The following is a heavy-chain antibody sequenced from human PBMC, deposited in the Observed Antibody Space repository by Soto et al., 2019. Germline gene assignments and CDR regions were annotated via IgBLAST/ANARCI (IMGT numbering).Heavy chain of an antibody. J-gene: IGHJ6*02. CDR3: ARDGYYGHSYGMEV. D-gene: IGHD3-10*01. CDR2: IKQDGSEK. CDR1: GSTFSSYW. V-gene: IGHV3-7*01. Sequence: EVQLVESGGGLVQPGGSLRLSCAASGSTFSSYWMSWVRQAPGKGLEWVANIKQDGSEKDYVDSVKGRFTISRDNAKNTLYLQMTSLRAEDTAVCYCARDGYYGHSYGMEVWGQVTTVTVSS.